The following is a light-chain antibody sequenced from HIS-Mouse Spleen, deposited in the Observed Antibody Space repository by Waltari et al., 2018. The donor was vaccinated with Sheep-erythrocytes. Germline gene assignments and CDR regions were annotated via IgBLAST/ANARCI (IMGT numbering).Light chain of an antibody. V-gene: IGKV1-13*02. CDR1: QGISSA. CDR3: QQFNSHPMYT. J-gene: IGKJ2*01. CDR2: DAS. Sequence: AIQLTQSPSSLSASVGDRVTITCRASQGISSALAWYQQKPGKTPKLLIYDASSLESGVPSRFSGSGSGTDVTLTISSLQPEDFATYYCQQFNSHPMYTFGQGTKLEIK.